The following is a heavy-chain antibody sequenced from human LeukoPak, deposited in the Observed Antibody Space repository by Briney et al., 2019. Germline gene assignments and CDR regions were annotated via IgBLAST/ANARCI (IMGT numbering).Heavy chain of an antibody. Sequence: ASVKVSCKASGYTFTSYGISWVRQAPGQGVEWMGWISAYNGNTNYAQELQGRVTMTTDTSTSTAYMELRSLRSDDTAVYYCARGLRCGGDCYSFDYWGQGTLVTVSS. J-gene: IGHJ4*02. CDR3: ARGLRCGGDCYSFDY. D-gene: IGHD2-21*02. V-gene: IGHV1-18*01. CDR2: ISAYNGNT. CDR1: GYTFTSYG.